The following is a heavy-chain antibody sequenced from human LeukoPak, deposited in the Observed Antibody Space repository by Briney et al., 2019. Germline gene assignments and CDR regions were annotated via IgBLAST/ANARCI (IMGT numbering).Heavy chain of an antibody. D-gene: IGHD1-14*01. Sequence: SETLSLTCTVSGGSISSYYWSWIRQPAGKGLEWIGRIYTSGSTNYNPSLKSRVTMSVDTSKNQFSLKLSSVTAADTAVYYCARDPPGDDRDPGAFDIWGQGTMVTVSS. CDR1: GGSISSYY. V-gene: IGHV4-4*07. CDR2: IYTSGST. CDR3: ARDPPGDDRDPGAFDI. J-gene: IGHJ3*02.